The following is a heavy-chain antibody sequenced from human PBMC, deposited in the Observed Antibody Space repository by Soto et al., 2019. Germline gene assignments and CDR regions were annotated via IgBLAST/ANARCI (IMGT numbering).Heavy chain of an antibody. V-gene: IGHV1-3*01. CDR1: GYTFTSYA. CDR2: INAGNGNT. CDR3: ARDYYYDSPVAFDY. D-gene: IGHD3-22*01. Sequence: VKVSCKASGYTFTSYAMHWVRQAPGQRLEWMGWINAGNGNTKYSQKFQGRVTINRDTSASTVYMELSSLRSEDTAVYYCARDYYYDSPVAFDYWGQGTLVTVSS. J-gene: IGHJ4*02.